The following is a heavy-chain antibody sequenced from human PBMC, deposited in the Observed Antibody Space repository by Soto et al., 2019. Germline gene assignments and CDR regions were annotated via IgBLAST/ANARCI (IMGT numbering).Heavy chain of an antibody. V-gene: IGHV4-59*01. CDR1: GGSISSYY. J-gene: IGHJ4*02. D-gene: IGHD2-2*01. CDR3: ARGYCSSTSCRRFDY. Sequence: QVQLQESGPGLVKPSETLSLTCTVSGGSISSYYWSWIRQPPGKGLEWIGYIYYSGSTNYNPSLKSRVTISVDTSKNQFSLKLSSVTAADTAVYYCARGYCSSTSCRRFDYWGQGTLVTVSS. CDR2: IYYSGST.